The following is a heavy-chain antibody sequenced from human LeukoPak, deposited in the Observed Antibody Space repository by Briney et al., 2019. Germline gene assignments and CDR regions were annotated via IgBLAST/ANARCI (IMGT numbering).Heavy chain of an antibody. CDR2: IIPILGIA. CDR3: ARGSVAVNWFDP. V-gene: IGHV1-69*04. Sequence: ASVKVSCKASGGTFSAYPISWVRQAPGQGLEWMGRIIPILGIANYAQKFQGRVTITADKSTSTAYMELSSLRSEDTAVYYCARGSVAVNWFDPWGQGTLVTVSS. D-gene: IGHD6-19*01. CDR1: GGTFSAYP. J-gene: IGHJ5*02.